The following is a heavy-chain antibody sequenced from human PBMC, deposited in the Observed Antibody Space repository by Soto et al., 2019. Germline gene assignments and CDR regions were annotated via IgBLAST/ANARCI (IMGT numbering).Heavy chain of an antibody. Sequence: SETLSLTCTVSGGSISSYDSSWIRQPPGKGLGEVGDVYYSGSSNYNASRKRRGTITVGTSNNHFSLKRMSLAPADTAVYYCARDIDLGLQGGDWLDPWGQGTLVTVSS. J-gene: IGHJ5*02. D-gene: IGHD5-12*01. CDR1: GGSISSYD. CDR3: ARDIDLGLQGGDWLDP. V-gene: IGHV4-59*01. CDR2: VYYSGSS.